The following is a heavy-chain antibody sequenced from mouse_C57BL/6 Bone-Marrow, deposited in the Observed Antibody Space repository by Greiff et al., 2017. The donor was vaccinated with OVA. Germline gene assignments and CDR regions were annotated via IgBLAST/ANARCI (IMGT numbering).Heavy chain of an antibody. V-gene: IGHV1-80*01. CDR3: ARRGSSQYYAMDC. Sequence: QVQLQQSGAALVKPGASVKISCKASGYAFSSYWMNWVKQRPGKGLEWIGQIYPGEGDTTYTAKSKGTATLTAYKSSSTAYMQLSSLTSDDSAVYFCARRGSSQYYAMDCWGQGASVTVSS. J-gene: IGHJ4*01. CDR1: GYAFSSYW. D-gene: IGHD1-1*01. CDR2: IYPGEGDT.